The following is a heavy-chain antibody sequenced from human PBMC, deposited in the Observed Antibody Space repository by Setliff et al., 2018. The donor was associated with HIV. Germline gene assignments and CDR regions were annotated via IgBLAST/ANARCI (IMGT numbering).Heavy chain of an antibody. CDR2: IRSKAYGGTI. CDR3: TPTDYGGSDY. V-gene: IGHV3-49*04. Sequence: GGSLRLSCAASGFTFISYAMHWVRQAPGKGLEWVGFIRSKAYGGTIEYAASVKGRFTISRDDSKSIAYLQMNSLKTEDTAVYYCTPTDYGGSDYWGQGTLVTVSS. CDR1: GFTFISYA. D-gene: IGHD3-10*01. J-gene: IGHJ4*02.